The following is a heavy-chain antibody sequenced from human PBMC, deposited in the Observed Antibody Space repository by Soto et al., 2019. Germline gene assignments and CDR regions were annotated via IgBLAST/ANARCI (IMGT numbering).Heavy chain of an antibody. J-gene: IGHJ3*02. CDR2: IYYCGST. Sequence: QVQLQESGPGLVKPSQTLSLTCTVSGGSISSGGYYWSWIRQHPGKGLEWIGYIYYCGSTYYNPSLKSRVTISVDTSKNQFSLKLSSVTAADTAVYYCARVYYDSSGPPRVDAFDIWGQGTMVTVSS. D-gene: IGHD3-22*01. CDR1: GGSISSGGYY. V-gene: IGHV4-31*03. CDR3: ARVYYDSSGPPRVDAFDI.